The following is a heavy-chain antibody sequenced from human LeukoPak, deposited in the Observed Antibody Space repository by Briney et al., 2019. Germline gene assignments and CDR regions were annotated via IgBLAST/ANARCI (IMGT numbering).Heavy chain of an antibody. Sequence: SSLKVSCKASVYTFTGYYMRWVRQAPVQGVERMGWINPSSGGTKYAQKFQGRVTMTRDTYISTAYMELSRLRSDDTAVYYWARDLGRYSYGYYYWGQGTLVTVSS. D-gene: IGHD5-18*01. V-gene: IGHV1-2*02. CDR3: ARDLGRYSYGYYY. J-gene: IGHJ4*02. CDR2: INPSSGGT. CDR1: VYTFTGYY.